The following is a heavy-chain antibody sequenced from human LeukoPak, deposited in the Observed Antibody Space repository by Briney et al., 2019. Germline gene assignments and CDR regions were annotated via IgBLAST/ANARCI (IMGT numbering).Heavy chain of an antibody. Sequence: GGSLRLSCAASGFTVSSNYMSWVRQAPGKGLEWVSVIYSGGSTYYADSVKGRFTISRDNSKNTLYLQMNSLRAEDTAVYYCAKDWGITMIRGVIFDYWGQGTLVTVSS. CDR1: GFTVSSNY. V-gene: IGHV3-53*01. J-gene: IGHJ4*02. D-gene: IGHD3-10*01. CDR2: IYSGGST. CDR3: AKDWGITMIRGVIFDY.